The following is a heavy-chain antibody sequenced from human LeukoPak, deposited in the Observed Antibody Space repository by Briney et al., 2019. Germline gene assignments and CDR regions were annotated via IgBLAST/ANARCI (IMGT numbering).Heavy chain of an antibody. CDR3: ARKVGATHYYYYYGMDV. J-gene: IGHJ6*02. Sequence: ASVKVSCKASGYTFTGYYMHCVRQAPGQGLEWMGWINPNSGGTNYAQKFQGRVTMTRDTSISTAYMELSRLRSDDTAVYYCARKVGATHYYYYYGMDVWGQGTTVTVSS. V-gene: IGHV1-2*02. D-gene: IGHD1-26*01. CDR2: INPNSGGT. CDR1: GYTFTGYY.